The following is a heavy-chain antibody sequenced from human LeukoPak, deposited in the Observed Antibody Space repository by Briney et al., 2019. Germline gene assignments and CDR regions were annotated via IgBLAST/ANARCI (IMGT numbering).Heavy chain of an antibody. CDR3: ARALVPAAILRENWFDP. V-gene: IGHV4-59*11. CDR1: GGSISSHY. CDR2: IYYSGST. D-gene: IGHD2-2*02. Sequence: SETLSLTCTVSGGSISSHYWSWIRQPPGKGLEWIGCIYYSGSTNYNPSLKSRVTISVDTSKNQFSLKLSSVTAADTAVYYCARALVPAAILRENWFDPWGQGTLVTVSS. J-gene: IGHJ5*02.